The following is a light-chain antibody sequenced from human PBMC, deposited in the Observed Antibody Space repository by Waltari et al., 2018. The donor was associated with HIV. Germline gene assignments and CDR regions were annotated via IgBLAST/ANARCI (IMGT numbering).Light chain of an antibody. Sequence: QSVLTQPPSASETPGQRVTISCSGSSSNIGGNYVYWYQHLPGTAPKLLIYRNNQRPSGVPDRFSGSKSGASASLAISGPRSEDEGYYYCAAWDDSLSGWVFGGGTKLTVL. J-gene: IGLJ3*02. CDR2: RNN. CDR1: SSNIGGNY. CDR3: AAWDDSLSGWV. V-gene: IGLV1-47*01.